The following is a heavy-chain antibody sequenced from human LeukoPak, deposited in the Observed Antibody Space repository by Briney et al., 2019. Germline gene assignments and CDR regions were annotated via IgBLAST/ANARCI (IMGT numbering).Heavy chain of an antibody. V-gene: IGHV1-8*01. CDR3: ARGRAADYYYYYMDV. D-gene: IGHD6-13*01. Sequence: ASVKVSCKASGYTFTSYDINWVRQATGQGLEGMGWMNPNSGNTGYAQKFQGRVTMTRNTSISTAYMELSSLRSEDTAVYYCARGRAADYYYYYMDVWGKGTTVTISS. CDR2: MNPNSGNT. J-gene: IGHJ6*03. CDR1: GYTFTSYD.